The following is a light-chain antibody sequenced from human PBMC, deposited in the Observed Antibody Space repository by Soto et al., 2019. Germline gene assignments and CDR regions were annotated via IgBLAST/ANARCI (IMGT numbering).Light chain of an antibody. J-gene: IGKJ1*01. CDR2: GAS. V-gene: IGKV3-15*01. CDR1: QSISNN. CDR3: QQYYNWPRT. Sequence: ETVMTQSPATLSVSPGESATLSCRAGQSISNNLAWYQQKPGQAPRLLMYGASSRATGIPATFSGSGSETQFTLTISSLQSEDFAVYYCQQYYNWPRTFGQGTKVDIK.